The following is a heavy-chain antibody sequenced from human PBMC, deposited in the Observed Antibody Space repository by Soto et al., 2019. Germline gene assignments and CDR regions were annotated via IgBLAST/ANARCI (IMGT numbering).Heavy chain of an antibody. Sequence: ASVKVSCKASGYIFTDYYMHWVRQAPGQELGWMGRINPNSGGTNYAQKFQGRVTMTRDTSISTAYTELSSLRSEDTATYYCARDLLWFGELLYAYYYYGMDVWGQGTTVTVSS. CDR2: INPNSGGT. CDR1: GYIFTDYY. V-gene: IGHV1-2*06. J-gene: IGHJ6*02. D-gene: IGHD3-10*01. CDR3: ARDLLWFGELLYAYYYYGMDV.